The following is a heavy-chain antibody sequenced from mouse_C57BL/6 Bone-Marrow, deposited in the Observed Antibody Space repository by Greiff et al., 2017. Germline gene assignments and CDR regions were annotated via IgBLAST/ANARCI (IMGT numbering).Heavy chain of an antibody. V-gene: IGHV1-42*01. CDR2: ISPSTGGT. D-gene: IGHD1-1*01. J-gene: IGHJ1*03. CDR3: ARGYLRWDFDG. CDR1: GYSFTGYY. Sequence: VQLQQSGPELVKPGASVKISCKASGYSFTGYYMNWVKQSPEKSLEWIGEISPSTGGTTYNQKFKAKATLTVDKSSSTAYMQLKSLTSEDSAVYYCARGYLRWDFDGGGTGTTVTAAS.